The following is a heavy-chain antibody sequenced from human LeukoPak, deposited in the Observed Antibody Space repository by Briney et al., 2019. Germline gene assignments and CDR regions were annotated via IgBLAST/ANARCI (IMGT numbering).Heavy chain of an antibody. Sequence: SQTLSLTCTVSGGSISSGGYYWSWIRQPPGKGLEWIGYIYYSGSTYYNPSLKSRVTISVDTSKNQFSLKLSSVTAADTAVYYCARVEYQLLLADYWGQGTLVTVSS. J-gene: IGHJ4*02. D-gene: IGHD2-2*01. V-gene: IGHV4-31*03. CDR1: GGSISSGGYY. CDR3: ARVEYQLLLADY. CDR2: IYYSGST.